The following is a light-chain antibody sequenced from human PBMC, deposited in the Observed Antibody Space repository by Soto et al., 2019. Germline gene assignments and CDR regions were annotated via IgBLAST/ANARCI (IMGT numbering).Light chain of an antibody. J-gene: IGLJ1*01. V-gene: IGLV2-23*02. Sequence: ERAVGSVCPSRWSPFPYTATKSDVGIHNLLSWSPLHAGKAPKLMIYEVTKRPSGVSKRFSGSKSGNTASLTIAGLLSEDEADDYCCSYVVSNTHRIGNGTRSPS. CDR1: KSDVGIHNL. CDR3: CSYVVSNTHR. CDR2: EVT.